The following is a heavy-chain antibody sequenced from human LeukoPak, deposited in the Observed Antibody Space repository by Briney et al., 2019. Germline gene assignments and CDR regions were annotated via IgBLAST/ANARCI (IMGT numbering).Heavy chain of an antibody. CDR1: GYTLTSYG. CDR2: ISAYNGNT. J-gene: IGHJ6*02. V-gene: IGHV1-18*01. D-gene: IGHD1-26*01. Sequence: ASVKVSCKASGYTLTSYGISWVRQAPGQGLEWMGWISAYNGNTNYAQKLQGRVTMTTDTSTSTAYMELRSLRSDDTAVYYCARDNLGPTNYYYYGMDVWGQGTTVTVSS. CDR3: ARDNLGPTNYYYYGMDV.